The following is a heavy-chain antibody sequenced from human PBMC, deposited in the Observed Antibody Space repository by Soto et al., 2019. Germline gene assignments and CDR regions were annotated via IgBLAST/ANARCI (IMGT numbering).Heavy chain of an antibody. V-gene: IGHV1-18*01. J-gene: IGHJ4*02. Sequence: ASVKVSCKASGYTFTSYGISWVRQAPGQGLEGMGWISAYNGNTNYAQKLQGRVTMTTDTSTSTAYMELRSLRSDDTAVYYCARDGLGLLWFGELLLNFDYWGQGTLVTVS. D-gene: IGHD3-10*01. CDR1: GYTFTSYG. CDR3: ARDGLGLLWFGELLLNFDY. CDR2: ISAYNGNT.